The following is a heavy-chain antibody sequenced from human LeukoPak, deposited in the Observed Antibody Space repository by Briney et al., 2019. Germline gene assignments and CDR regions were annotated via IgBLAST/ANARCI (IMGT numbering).Heavy chain of an antibody. CDR1: GYTLTELS. D-gene: IGHD3-22*01. J-gene: IGHJ5*02. CDR2: FDPEDGET. V-gene: IGHV1-24*01. CDR3: ARDSYYYDSSGYYYVRNWFDP. Sequence: GASVKVSCKVSGYTLTELSMHWVRQAPGKGLEWMGGFDPEDGETIYAQKFQGRVTMTEDTSTDTAYMELSSLRSEDTAVYYCARDSYYYDSSGYYYVRNWFDPWGQGTLVTVSS.